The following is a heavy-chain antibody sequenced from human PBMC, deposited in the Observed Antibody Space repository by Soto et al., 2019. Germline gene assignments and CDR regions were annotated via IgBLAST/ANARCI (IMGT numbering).Heavy chain of an antibody. V-gene: IGHV4-34*01. CDR1: GGSFSGYY. CDR2: INHSGST. Sequence: SQTMPLTSAVYGGSFSGYYWSWIRQHTGKGLEWIGVINHSGSTNYNPSLKSRVTISVDTSKNQFSLKLSSVTAADTAVYYCARGTRYCSSTSCYYDYYYYMDVWGKGTTVIVSS. CDR3: ARGTRYCSSTSCYYDYYYYMDV. J-gene: IGHJ6*03. D-gene: IGHD2-2*01.